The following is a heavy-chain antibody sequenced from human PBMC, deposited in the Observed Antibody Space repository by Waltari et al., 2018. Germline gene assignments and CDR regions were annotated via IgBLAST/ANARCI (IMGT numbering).Heavy chain of an antibody. D-gene: IGHD3-22*01. CDR2: IYYSGTP. V-gene: IGHV4-39*07. Sequence: QLQLQESGPGLVKPSETLSLTCTVSGGSISRNNFYWGWIRQPPGKGLEWIGSIYYSGTPYYNSSLQSRVTISVDRSKNQLSLNLNSVTAADTAVYMAYYYENADYHPGGWGQGTLVTVSS. CDR3: YYYENADYHPGG. CDR1: GGSISRNNFY. J-gene: IGHJ4*02.